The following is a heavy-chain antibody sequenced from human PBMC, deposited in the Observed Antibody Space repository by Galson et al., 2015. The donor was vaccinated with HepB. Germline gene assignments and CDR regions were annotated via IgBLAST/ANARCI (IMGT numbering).Heavy chain of an antibody. CDR3: ARVPASVGAGAFDI. D-gene: IGHD1-26*01. J-gene: IGHJ3*02. CDR2: ISGSGGST. V-gene: IGHV3-23*01. CDR1: GLTFSSYA. Sequence: SLRLSCAASGLTFSSYAMSWVRQAPGKGLEWVSAISGSGGSTYYAASVKGRFSISRDNSKNTLYLQMNSLRAEDTAVYYCARVPASVGAGAFDIWGQGTMVTVSS.